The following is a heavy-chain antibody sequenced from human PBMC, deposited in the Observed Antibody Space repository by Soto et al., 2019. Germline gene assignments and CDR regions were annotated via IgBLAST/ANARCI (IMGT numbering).Heavy chain of an antibody. D-gene: IGHD6-13*01. Sequence: ESLKISCQCSGYTFSNFWIAWVRQLPGKGLEYMGIIYPGDSETRYSPSFHGKVTISADRSVGTAYLQWSSLEASDSAFYFCARSPRSSPYFDYWGQGALVTVSS. J-gene: IGHJ4*02. CDR2: IYPGDSET. CDR1: GYTFSNFW. CDR3: ARSPRSSPYFDY. V-gene: IGHV5-51*01.